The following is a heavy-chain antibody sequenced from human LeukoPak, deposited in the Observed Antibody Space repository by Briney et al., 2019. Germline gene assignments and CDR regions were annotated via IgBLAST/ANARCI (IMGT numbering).Heavy chain of an antibody. J-gene: IGHJ4*02. CDR1: GFTVSSNS. V-gene: IGHV3-48*04. CDR2: ISSSASTI. D-gene: IGHD5-12*01. Sequence: GGSLRLSCTVSGFTVSSNSMSWVRQAPGKGLEWVSYISSSASTIYYADSVKGRFTISRDNAKNSLYLQMNSLRAEDTAVYYCAREMGGYPFDYWGQGTLVTVSS. CDR3: AREMGGYPFDY.